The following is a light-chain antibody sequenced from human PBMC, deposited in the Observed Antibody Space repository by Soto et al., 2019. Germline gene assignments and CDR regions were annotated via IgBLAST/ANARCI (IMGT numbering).Light chain of an antibody. J-gene: IGKJ1*01. Sequence: DIQMTQSPSTLSASVGDRVTITCRASQSISSWLAWYQQKPGKAPKLLIYDASSLESGVPSRFSGSGSGTEFTLTISSVQPDDFATYYCQQYNSYSSTFGQGTKVDIK. CDR1: QSISSW. CDR2: DAS. CDR3: QQYNSYSST. V-gene: IGKV1-5*01.